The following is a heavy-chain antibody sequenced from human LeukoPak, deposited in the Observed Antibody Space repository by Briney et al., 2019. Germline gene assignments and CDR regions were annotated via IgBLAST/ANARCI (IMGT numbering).Heavy chain of an antibody. CDR3: ARDPEKNYYDSSGYYNK. CDR1: GFTFSSYW. CDR2: INSDGSST. D-gene: IGHD3-22*01. V-gene: IGHV3-74*01. Sequence: PGGSLRLSCAASGFTFSSYWMHWVRRAPGKGLVWVSRINSDGSSTSYADSVKGRFTISRDNAKNTLYLQMNSLRAEDTAVYYCARDPEKNYYDSSGYYNKWGQGTLVTVSS. J-gene: IGHJ4*02.